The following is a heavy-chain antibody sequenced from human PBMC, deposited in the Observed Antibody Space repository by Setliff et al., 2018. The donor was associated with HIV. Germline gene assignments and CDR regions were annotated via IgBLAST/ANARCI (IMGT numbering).Heavy chain of an antibody. D-gene: IGHD3-22*01. V-gene: IGHV4-38-2*02. CDR3: AKEHGNYDTSADYGPDAFDI. CDR2: IYHSGST. CDR1: GYSISNGYY. J-gene: IGHJ3*02. Sequence: PSETLSLTCTVSGYSISNGYYWAWIRQTPGKGPEWIGSIYHSGSTYYNPSLKSRVTISLATSKKQFSLKLTSVTAADTAVYYCAKEHGNYDTSADYGPDAFDIWAKGQWSPSPQ.